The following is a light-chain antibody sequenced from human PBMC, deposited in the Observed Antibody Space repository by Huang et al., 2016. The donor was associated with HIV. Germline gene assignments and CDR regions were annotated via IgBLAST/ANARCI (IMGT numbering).Light chain of an antibody. V-gene: IGKV1-9*01. CDR1: QGISSY. J-gene: IGKJ4*01. CDR2: AAS. Sequence: IQLTQSPSSLSASVGDRVTITCRASQGISSYLAWYQQKPGKAPKLLIYAASTLQSGVPSRFSGSGSGTDFTLTSSSLQPEDFATYYCQQLNSYLALTFGGGTKVEIK. CDR3: QQLNSYLALT.